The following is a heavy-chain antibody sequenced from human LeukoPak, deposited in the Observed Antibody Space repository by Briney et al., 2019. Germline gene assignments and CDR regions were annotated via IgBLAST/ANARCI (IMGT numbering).Heavy chain of an antibody. D-gene: IGHD4-17*01. J-gene: IGHJ4*02. Sequence: SVKVSCKASGGTFSSYAISWVRQAPGQGLEWMGGVIPMFATANYAPKFQDRVTITADESTSTAYMGLRSLRSEDTAVYHCARGLHGDYGYFDYWGQGTLVTVSS. CDR3: ARGLHGDYGYFDY. V-gene: IGHV1-69*13. CDR2: VIPMFATA. CDR1: GGTFSSYA.